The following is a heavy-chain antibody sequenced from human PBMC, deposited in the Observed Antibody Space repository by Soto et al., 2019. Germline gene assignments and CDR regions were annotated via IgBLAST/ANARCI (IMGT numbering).Heavy chain of an antibody. Sequence: GGSLRLSCVASGFTFSSYAMHWVRQAPGKGLEWVAVISYDGSNKYYADSVKGRFTISRDNSKNTLYLQMNSLRAEDTAVYYCARGGIAAAGLIYGMDVWGKGTTVTVSS. D-gene: IGHD6-13*01. CDR1: GFTFSSYA. J-gene: IGHJ6*04. V-gene: IGHV3-30-3*01. CDR3: ARGGIAAAGLIYGMDV. CDR2: ISYDGSNK.